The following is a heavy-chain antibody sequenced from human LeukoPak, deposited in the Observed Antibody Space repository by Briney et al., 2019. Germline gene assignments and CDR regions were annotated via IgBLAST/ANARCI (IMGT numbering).Heavy chain of an antibody. Sequence: PGGSLRLSCAASGFTFSDYYMSWVRQAPGKGLEWVSVIYNDGSTYYADSVKGRFTISRDNSKNTLYLQMNSLRAEDTAVYYCARHLNSGFNLALDSWGQGTLVTVSS. V-gene: IGHV3-66*04. D-gene: IGHD3-10*01. CDR3: ARHLNSGFNLALDS. CDR2: IYNDGST. CDR1: GFTFSDYY. J-gene: IGHJ4*02.